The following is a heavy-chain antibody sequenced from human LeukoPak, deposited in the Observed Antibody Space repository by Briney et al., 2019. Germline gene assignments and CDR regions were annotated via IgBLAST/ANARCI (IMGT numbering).Heavy chain of an antibody. CDR1: GGSISSYY. V-gene: IGHV4-59*01. Sequence: RPSETLSLTCTVSGGSISSYYWSWIRQPPGKGLEWIGYIYYSGSTNYNPSLKSRVTISVDTSKNQFSLKLSSVTAADTAVYYCARGRGDFWSGCRAFDIWGQGTMVTVSS. CDR2: IYYSGST. J-gene: IGHJ3*02. D-gene: IGHD3-3*01. CDR3: ARGRGDFWSGCRAFDI.